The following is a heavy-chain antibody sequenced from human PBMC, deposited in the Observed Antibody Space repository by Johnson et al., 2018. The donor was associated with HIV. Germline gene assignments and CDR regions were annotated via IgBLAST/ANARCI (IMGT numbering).Heavy chain of an antibody. V-gene: IGHV3-74*01. CDR1: GFTFGNYW. Sequence: MLLVESGGGLVQPGGSLRLSCAASGFTFGNYWMHWVRQAPGKGLEWVSGINWNSGSIGYADSVKGRFTISRDNSKNTLYLQMNSLRPEDTAAYYCATIAAHGAAFDIWGQGTVVTVSS. CDR2: INWNSGSI. CDR3: ATIAAHGAAFDI. J-gene: IGHJ3*02. D-gene: IGHD6-25*01.